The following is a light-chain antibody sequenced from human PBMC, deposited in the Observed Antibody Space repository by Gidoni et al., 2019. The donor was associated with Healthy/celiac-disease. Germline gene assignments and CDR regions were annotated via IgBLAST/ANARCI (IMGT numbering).Light chain of an antibody. CDR1: SSNIGAGYG. CDR3: QSYDSSLSGVV. CDR2: GNT. J-gene: IGLJ2*01. V-gene: IGLV1-40*01. Sequence: QSVLTQPPSVSGAPGQRVTISCTGSSSNIGAGYGVHWYQQLPGTAPKLLIYGNTNRPSGVPDRFSGSKSDTSASLAITGLKAEDDADYYCQSYDSSLSGVVFGGGTKLTVL.